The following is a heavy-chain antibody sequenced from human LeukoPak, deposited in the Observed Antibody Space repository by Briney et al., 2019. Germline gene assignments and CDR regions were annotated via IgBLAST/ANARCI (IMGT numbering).Heavy chain of an antibody. D-gene: IGHD3-10*01. V-gene: IGHV4-59*01. CDR1: GGSISSYY. CDR2: IYYSGST. Sequence: SETLSLTCTVSGGSISSYYWSWIRQPPGKGLEWIGYIYYSGSTNYNPSLKSRVTISVDTSKNQFPLKLSSVTAADTAVYYCARSGRGHYYYYGMDVWGQGTTVTVSS. CDR3: ARSGRGHYYYYGMDV. J-gene: IGHJ6*02.